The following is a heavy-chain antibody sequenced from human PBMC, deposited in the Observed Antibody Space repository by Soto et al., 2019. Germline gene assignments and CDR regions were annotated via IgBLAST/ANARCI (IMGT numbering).Heavy chain of an antibody. D-gene: IGHD6-19*01. CDR1: GDSISTSFYY. Sequence: PSETLSLTCIVSGDSISTSFYYWSWIRQPPGKGLEWIGEINHSGSTNYNTSLKSRVTISVDTSKNQISLKLSSVTAADTAVYYCARDPQQWLGRKYYYGMDVWGQGTTVTVSS. CDR2: INHSGST. V-gene: IGHV4-39*07. J-gene: IGHJ6*02. CDR3: ARDPQQWLGRKYYYGMDV.